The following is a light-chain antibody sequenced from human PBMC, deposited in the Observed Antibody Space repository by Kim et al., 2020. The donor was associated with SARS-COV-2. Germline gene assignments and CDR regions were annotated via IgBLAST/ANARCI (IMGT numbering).Light chain of an antibody. V-gene: IGLV3-19*01. J-gene: IGLJ2*01. Sequence: SSELTQDPAVSVALGQTVRITCQGDSLRSYYASWYQQKPGQAPVLVIYGKNNRPSGIPDRFSGSSSGNTASLTITGAQAEDEADYYCNSRDSSGNHHVVFGGVTQLTVL. CDR2: GKN. CDR3: NSRDSSGNHHVV. CDR1: SLRSYY.